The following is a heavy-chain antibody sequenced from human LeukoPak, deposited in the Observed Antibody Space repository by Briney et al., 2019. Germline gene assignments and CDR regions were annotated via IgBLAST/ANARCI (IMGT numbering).Heavy chain of an antibody. CDR3: ARSSNYYDSSGYNGYFDY. CDR2: ISSSSSYI. Sequence: GGSLRLSCAASGFTFSSYSMNWVRQAPGKGLEWVSSISSSSSYIYYADSVKGRFTISRDNAKNSLYLQMNSLRAEDTAVYYCARSSNYYDSSGYNGYFDYWGQGTLVTVSS. V-gene: IGHV3-21*01. D-gene: IGHD3-22*01. J-gene: IGHJ4*02. CDR1: GFTFSSYS.